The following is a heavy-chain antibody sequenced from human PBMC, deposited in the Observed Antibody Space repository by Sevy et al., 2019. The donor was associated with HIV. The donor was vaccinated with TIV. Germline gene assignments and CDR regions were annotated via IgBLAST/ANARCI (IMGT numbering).Heavy chain of an antibody. CDR2: ISYDGSNK. CDR3: AKGPHSTTSNPGEYYYYYGMDV. D-gene: IGHD2-2*01. Sequence: GGSLRLSCAASGFTFSNYGMHWVRQAPGKGLEWVALISYDGSNKYYADSVKGRFTISRDNSKNTLYLQMSSRRAEDTAVYYCAKGPHSTTSNPGEYYYYYGMDVWGQGTTVTVSS. J-gene: IGHJ6*02. CDR1: GFTFSNYG. V-gene: IGHV3-30*18.